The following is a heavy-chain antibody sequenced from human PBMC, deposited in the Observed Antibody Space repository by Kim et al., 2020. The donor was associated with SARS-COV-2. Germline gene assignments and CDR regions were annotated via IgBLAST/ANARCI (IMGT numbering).Heavy chain of an antibody. Sequence: SETLSLSTVSGGSFSSYHWSWIRQSAGKGLEWIGRIHASGRTNYNPSLKSRLTMSVDTSKHQMSLKLSSVTVADTAMYYCARQVPGADRRFDYWGQGILVTASS. CDR2: IHASGRT. V-gene: IGHV4-4*07. D-gene: IGHD6-19*01. CDR1: GGSFSSYH. CDR3: ARQVPGADRRFDY. J-gene: IGHJ4*02.